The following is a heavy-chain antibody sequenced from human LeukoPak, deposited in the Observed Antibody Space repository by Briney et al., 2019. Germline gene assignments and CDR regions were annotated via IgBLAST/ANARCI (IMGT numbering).Heavy chain of an antibody. D-gene: IGHD3-22*01. V-gene: IGHV1-8*01. CDR3: ARDRTHYYESSGYYSRWEY. Sequence: GASVKVSCKASGYTFTSYDINWVRQATGQGLEWMGWMNPNSGNTGYAQRFQGRVTMTRDTSTSTVYMELSSLRSEDTAIYYCARDRTHYYESSGYYSRWEYWGQGTLVTVSS. CDR2: MNPNSGNT. J-gene: IGHJ4*02. CDR1: GYTFTSYD.